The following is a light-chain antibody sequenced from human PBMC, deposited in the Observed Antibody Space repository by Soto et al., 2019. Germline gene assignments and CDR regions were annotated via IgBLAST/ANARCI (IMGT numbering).Light chain of an antibody. J-gene: IGKJ1*01. CDR1: QSISGW. CDR3: QQYNNYGSWT. V-gene: IGKV1-5*03. CDR2: KAP. Sequence: DIQMTQSPSTLSASVGDRVTITCRASQSISGWLAWYQQNPGKAPKLLIYKAPTLESGVPSRFSGSGSGTEFTLTISSLQPDDFATYYCQQYNNYGSWTFGQGTKVEIK.